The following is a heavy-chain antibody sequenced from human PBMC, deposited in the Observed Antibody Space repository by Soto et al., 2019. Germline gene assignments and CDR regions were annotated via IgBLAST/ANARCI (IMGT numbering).Heavy chain of an antibody. J-gene: IGHJ3*02. Sequence: GGSLRLSCAASGFTFSSYGMHWVRQAPGKGLEWVTVISYNSSNKYYADSVKGRFTISRDNAKNSLYLQMNSLRAEDTAVYYCARLQYCSSTSCYATDAFDIWGQGTMVTVSS. V-gene: IGHV3-30*03. CDR3: ARLQYCSSTSCYATDAFDI. CDR2: ISYNSSNK. CDR1: GFTFSSYG. D-gene: IGHD2-2*01.